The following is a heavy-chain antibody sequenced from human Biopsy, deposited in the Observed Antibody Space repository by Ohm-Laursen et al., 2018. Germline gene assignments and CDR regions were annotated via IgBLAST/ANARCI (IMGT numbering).Heavy chain of an antibody. CDR3: AKDGGQWLGGAFDI. CDR1: GFGLYA. Sequence: SLRLSCAASGFGLYAMHWYRQPPGKGREWLSVIVFDGSNKYYAESVKGRFTISRDRSRDMVHLQMNSLRYEDTALYYCAKDGGQWLGGAFDIWGHGTMVSVSS. J-gene: IGHJ3*02. D-gene: IGHD6-19*01. V-gene: IGHV3-30*18. CDR2: IVFDGSNK.